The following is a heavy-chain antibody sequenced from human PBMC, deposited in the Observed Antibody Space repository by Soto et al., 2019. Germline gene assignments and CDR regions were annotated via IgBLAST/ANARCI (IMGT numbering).Heavy chain of an antibody. CDR3: TRDIGIAAAGNYYFDY. Sequence: GGSLRLSCTASGFTFGDYAMSWFRQAPGKGLEWVGFIRSKAYGGTTEYAASVKGRFTISRDDSKSIAYLQMNSLKTEDTAVYYCTRDIGIAAAGNYYFDYWGQGTLVTVSS. J-gene: IGHJ4*02. V-gene: IGHV3-49*03. CDR2: IRSKAYGGTT. D-gene: IGHD6-13*01. CDR1: GFTFGDYA.